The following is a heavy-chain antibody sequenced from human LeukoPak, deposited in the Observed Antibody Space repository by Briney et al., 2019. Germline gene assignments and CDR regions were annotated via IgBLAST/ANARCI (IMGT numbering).Heavy chain of an antibody. CDR1: GFTFSSYG. Sequence: GGSLRLSCASSGFTFSSYGMHWVRQAPGKGLEWVAVISYDGNNKYYADSVKGRFTISRDNSKNTLYLQMNSLRAEDTAVYYCAKGPLPYRDCSSTSSLYWYFDLWGRGTLVTVSS. D-gene: IGHD2-2*01. V-gene: IGHV3-30*18. CDR3: AKGPLPYRDCSSTSSLYWYFDL. J-gene: IGHJ2*01. CDR2: ISYDGNNK.